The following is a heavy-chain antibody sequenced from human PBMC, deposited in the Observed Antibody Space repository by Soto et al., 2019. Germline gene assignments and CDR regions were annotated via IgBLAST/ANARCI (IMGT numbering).Heavy chain of an antibody. Sequence: GESLKISCKGSGYSFTSYWISWVRQMPGKGLEWMGRIDPSDSYTNYSPSFQGHVTISADKSISTAYLQWSSLKASDTAMYYCAGYCSSTSCYRYYYGMDVWGQGTTVTVSS. CDR1: GYSFTSYW. CDR3: AGYCSSTSCYRYYYGMDV. J-gene: IGHJ6*02. D-gene: IGHD2-2*03. CDR2: IDPSDSYT. V-gene: IGHV5-10-1*01.